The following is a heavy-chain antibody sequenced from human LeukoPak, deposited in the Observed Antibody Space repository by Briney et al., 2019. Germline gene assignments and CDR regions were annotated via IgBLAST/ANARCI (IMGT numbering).Heavy chain of an antibody. CDR3: ASRGYSGYDYGGGGAFDI. Sequence: SETLSLTCAVSDDSFSSHYWTWIRQPPGKGLEWIGYIYYSGSTNYNPSLKSRVTISVDTSKNQFSLKLSSVTAADTAVYYCASRGYSGYDYGGGGAFDIWGQGTMVTVSS. CDR1: DDSFSSHY. V-gene: IGHV4-59*11. CDR2: IYYSGST. D-gene: IGHD5-12*01. J-gene: IGHJ3*02.